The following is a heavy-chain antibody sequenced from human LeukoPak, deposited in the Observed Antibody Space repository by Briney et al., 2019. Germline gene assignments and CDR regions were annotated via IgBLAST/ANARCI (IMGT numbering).Heavy chain of an antibody. Sequence: GGSLRLSCEVSGFTFTDYWMNWVRQAPGKGPEWVASIRQDGSEKTYVDSVKGRFTISRDNSKNTLYLQMNSLRAEDTAVYYCAKEGYYDSSGYYVPYYFDYWGQGTLVTVSS. V-gene: IGHV3-7*03. J-gene: IGHJ4*02. D-gene: IGHD3-22*01. CDR2: IRQDGSEK. CDR3: AKEGYYDSSGYYVPYYFDY. CDR1: GFTFTDYW.